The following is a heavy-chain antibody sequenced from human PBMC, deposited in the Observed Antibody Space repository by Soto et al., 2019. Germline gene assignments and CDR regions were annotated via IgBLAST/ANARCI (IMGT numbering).Heavy chain of an antibody. D-gene: IGHD3-10*01. V-gene: IGHV1-18*01. CDR3: ARDKGDGSGSYYGY. J-gene: IGHJ4*02. Sequence: QVQLVQSGAEVKKPGASVKVSCKASGYTFTSYGISWVRQAPGQGLEWMGWISAYNGNTNYAQKLQGRVTMTTDTSTSIADMELRSLGSEDTAVYYCARDKGDGSGSYYGYWGQGTLVTVSS. CDR2: ISAYNGNT. CDR1: GYTFTSYG.